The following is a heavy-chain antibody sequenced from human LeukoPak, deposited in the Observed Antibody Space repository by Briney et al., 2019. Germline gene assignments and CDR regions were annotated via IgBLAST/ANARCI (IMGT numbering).Heavy chain of an antibody. J-gene: IGHJ4*02. CDR2: IYTSGST. CDR1: GGSISSYY. D-gene: IGHD4-17*01. Sequence: PSETLSLTCTVSGGSISSYYWSWIRQPAGKGLGWIGRIYTSGSTNYNPSLKSQVTISVDKSKNQFSLKLSSVTAADTAVYYCAREGYGDYVRYFDYWGQGTLVTVSS. V-gene: IGHV4-4*07. CDR3: AREGYGDYVRYFDY.